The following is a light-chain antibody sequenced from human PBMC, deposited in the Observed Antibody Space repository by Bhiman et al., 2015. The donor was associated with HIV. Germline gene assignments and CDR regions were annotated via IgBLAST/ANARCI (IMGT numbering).Light chain of an antibody. CDR2: GNT. J-gene: IGLJ2*01. V-gene: IGLV1-40*01. CDR1: RSNIGAGYD. CDR3: QSYDGSLSAVI. Sequence: QSMLTQPPSVSGAPGQRVTISCTGSRSNIGAGYDVHWYQNLPGTAPKLLIYGNTNRPSGVPDRFSGSKSGTSASLAITGLQTEDEADYYCQSYDGSLSAVIFGGGTRLTVL.